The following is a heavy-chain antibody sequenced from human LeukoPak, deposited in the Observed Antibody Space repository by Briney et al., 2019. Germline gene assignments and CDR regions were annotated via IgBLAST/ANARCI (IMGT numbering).Heavy chain of an antibody. J-gene: IGHJ3*02. V-gene: IGHV1-8*03. CDR1: GYTFTSYD. D-gene: IGHD2-15*01. CDR3: ARPNPSHNCSGGSCFHDAFDI. Sequence: ASVKVSCKASGYTFTSYDINWVRQATGQGLEWMGWMNPNSGNTGYAQKFQGRVTITADKSTSTAYMELSSLRSEDTAVYYCARPNPSHNCSGGSCFHDAFDIWGQGTMVTVSS. CDR2: MNPNSGNT.